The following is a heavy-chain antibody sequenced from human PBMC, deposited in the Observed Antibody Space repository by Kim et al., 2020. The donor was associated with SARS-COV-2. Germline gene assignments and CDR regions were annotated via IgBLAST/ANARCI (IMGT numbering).Heavy chain of an antibody. CDR3: ATGTAVAGTGGWFDP. V-gene: IGHV1-24*01. J-gene: IGHJ5*02. D-gene: IGHD6-19*01. Sequence: AQKFQGRVTMTEDTSTDTAYMELSSLRSDDTAVYYCATGTAVAGTGGWFDPWGQGTLVTVSS.